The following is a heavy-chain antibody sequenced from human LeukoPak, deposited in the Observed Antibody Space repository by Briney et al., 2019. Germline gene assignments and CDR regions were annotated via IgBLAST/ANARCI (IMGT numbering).Heavy chain of an antibody. V-gene: IGHV4-59*01. CDR2: IYYSGST. CDR3: ARDLRSGYDFWSGYYLGAFDI. J-gene: IGHJ3*02. Sequence: KPSETLSLTCTVSGGSISSYYWSWIRQPPGKGLEWIGYIYYSGSTNYNPSLKSRVTISVDTSKNQFSLKLSSVTAADTAVHYCARDLRSGYDFWSGYYLGAFDIWGQGTMVTVSS. D-gene: IGHD3-3*01. CDR1: GGSISSYY.